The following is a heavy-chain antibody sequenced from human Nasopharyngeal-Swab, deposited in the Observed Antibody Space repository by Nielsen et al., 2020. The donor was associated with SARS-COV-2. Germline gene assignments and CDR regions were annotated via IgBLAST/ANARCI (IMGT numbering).Heavy chain of an antibody. CDR2: ISSSGSTI. Sequence: GRSLRLSCAASGFTFSDYYMSWIRQAPGKGLEWVSYISSSGSTIYYADSVKGRFTISRDDAKNSLYLQMNSLRAEDTAVYYCARDGSLYCSSTSCYSGKYYYGLDVWGQGTTVTVSS. V-gene: IGHV3-11*04. J-gene: IGHJ6*02. CDR1: GFTFSDYY. D-gene: IGHD2-2*01. CDR3: ARDGSLYCSSTSCYSGKYYYGLDV.